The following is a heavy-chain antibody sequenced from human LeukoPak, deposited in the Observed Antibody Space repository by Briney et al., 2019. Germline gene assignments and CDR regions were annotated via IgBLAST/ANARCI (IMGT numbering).Heavy chain of an antibody. Sequence: GGSLRLSCAASGFSFDDYDMSWVRQAPGKGLEWVSGVNWNGGSTGYADSVKGRFTISRDNAKNSLYLQMSSLRAEDTALYYCAREEGGYFDYWGQGTLVTVSS. D-gene: IGHD3-16*01. CDR2: VNWNGGST. V-gene: IGHV3-20*04. CDR1: GFSFDDYD. J-gene: IGHJ4*02. CDR3: AREEGGYFDY.